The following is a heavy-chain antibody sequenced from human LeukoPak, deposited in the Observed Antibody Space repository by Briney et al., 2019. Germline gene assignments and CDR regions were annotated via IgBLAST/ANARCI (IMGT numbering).Heavy chain of an antibody. D-gene: IGHD4-23*01. J-gene: IGHJ4*02. CDR2: IYYSGST. V-gene: IGHV4-59*01. Sequence: SETLSLTCTVSGGSISSYYWSWIRQPPGKGLEWIGYIYYSGSTNYNPSLKSRVTISVDTSKNQFSLKLSSVTAEDTAVYYCARGRGYGGKEDYWGQGTLVTVSS. CDR3: ARGRGYGGKEDY. CDR1: GGSISSYY.